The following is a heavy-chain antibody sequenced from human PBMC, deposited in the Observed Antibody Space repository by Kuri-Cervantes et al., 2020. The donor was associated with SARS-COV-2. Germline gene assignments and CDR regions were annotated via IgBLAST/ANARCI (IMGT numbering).Heavy chain of an antibody. CDR3: ASLVPAAIRADAFDI. Sequence: SETLSLTCGVSGYSMSGGYYWGWIRQPPGKGLEWIATTYHTGTTYYNPSLKSRVTISVDTSKNQFSLKLSSVTAADTAVYYCASLVPAAIRADAFDIWGQGTMVTVSS. CDR2: TYHTGTT. D-gene: IGHD2-2*02. J-gene: IGHJ3*02. V-gene: IGHV4-38-2*01. CDR1: GYSMSGGYY.